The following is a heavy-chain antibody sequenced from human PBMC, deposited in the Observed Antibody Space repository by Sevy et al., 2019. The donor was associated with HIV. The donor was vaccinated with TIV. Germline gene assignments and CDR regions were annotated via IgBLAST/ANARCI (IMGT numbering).Heavy chain of an antibody. V-gene: IGHV3-11*06. CDR3: ASEGRYCSGGSCYSAFGY. J-gene: IGHJ4*02. CDR1: GFTFSDYY. D-gene: IGHD2-15*01. CDR2: ISSSSSYT. Sequence: GGSLRLSCAASGFTFSDYYMSWIRQAPGKGLEWVSYISSSSSYTNYADSVKGRFTISRDNAKNSLYLQMNSLRAEDTAVYYCASEGRYCSGGSCYSAFGYWGQGTLVTVSS.